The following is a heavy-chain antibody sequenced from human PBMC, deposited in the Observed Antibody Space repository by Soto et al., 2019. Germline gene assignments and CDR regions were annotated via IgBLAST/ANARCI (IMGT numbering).Heavy chain of an antibody. CDR2: INPNSGGT. J-gene: IGHJ3*02. Sequence: ASVKVSCKASGYTFTGYYMHWVRQAPGQGLEWMGWINPNSGGTNYAQKFQGWVTMTRDTSISTAYMELSRLRSDDTAVYYCAREGLYDSSGYYPDAFDIWGQGTMVTVSS. CDR1: GYTFTGYY. V-gene: IGHV1-2*04. CDR3: AREGLYDSSGYYPDAFDI. D-gene: IGHD3-22*01.